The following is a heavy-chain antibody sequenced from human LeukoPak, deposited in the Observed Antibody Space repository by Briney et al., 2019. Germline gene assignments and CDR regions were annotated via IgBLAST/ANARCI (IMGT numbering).Heavy chain of an antibody. CDR2: ISGSGGST. J-gene: IGHJ1*01. D-gene: IGHD6-13*01. V-gene: IGHV3-23*01. Sequence: GESLKISCAASGFTFSSYAMSWVRQAPGKGLEWVSAISGSGGSTYYADSVKGRFTISRDNSKNTLYLQMNSLRAEDTAVYYCAKDGLANIAAAGYFQHWGQGTLVTVSS. CDR1: GFTFSSYA. CDR3: AKDGLANIAAAGYFQH.